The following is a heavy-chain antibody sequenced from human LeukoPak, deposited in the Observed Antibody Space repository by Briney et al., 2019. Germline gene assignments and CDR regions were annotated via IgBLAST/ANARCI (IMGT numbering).Heavy chain of an antibody. CDR1: GFAFSTYG. J-gene: IGHJ4*02. V-gene: IGHV3-48*02. D-gene: IGHD3-10*01. CDR3: ARRISGSYLDY. CDR2: ITSRSTT. Sequence: GGSLRLSCAASGFAFSTYGMSWVRQAPGKGLEWISYITSRSTTYYADSVRGRFTISRDNAKNSPYLEMNGLRDDDTAVYYCARRISGSYLDYWGKGTLVTVSS.